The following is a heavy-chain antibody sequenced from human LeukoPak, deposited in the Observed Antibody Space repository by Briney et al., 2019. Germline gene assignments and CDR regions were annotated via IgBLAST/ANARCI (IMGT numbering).Heavy chain of an antibody. D-gene: IGHD3-10*01. V-gene: IGHV3-48*01. CDR1: GLTFSSYS. Sequence: GGSLRLSCAASGLTFSSYSMNWVRQAPGKGLEWVSYISSSSSTIYHADSVKGRFTISRDNAKNSLYLQMNSLRAEDTALYYCARDDGSGRYPHVYWGQGTLVTVSS. CDR2: ISSSSSTI. J-gene: IGHJ4*02. CDR3: ARDDGSGRYPHVY.